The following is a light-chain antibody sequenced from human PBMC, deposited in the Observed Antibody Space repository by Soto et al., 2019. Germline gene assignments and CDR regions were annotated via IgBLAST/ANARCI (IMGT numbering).Light chain of an antibody. J-gene: IGKJ5*01. CDR1: QTISVY. CDR2: AAS. V-gene: IGKV1-39*01. Sequence: DMQMTQSPCSLSASVGHTVIITRRASQTISVYLNWYQQIAGKAPKILIYAASSLQSGVPSRFSGSGYGTDFNLTISSLQTEDFATYYCQQSYSTPITFGQGTRLEIK. CDR3: QQSYSTPIT.